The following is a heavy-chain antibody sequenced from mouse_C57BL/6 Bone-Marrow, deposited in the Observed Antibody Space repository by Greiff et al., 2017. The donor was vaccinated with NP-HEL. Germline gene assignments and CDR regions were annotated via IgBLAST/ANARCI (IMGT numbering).Heavy chain of an antibody. J-gene: IGHJ3*01. CDR1: GYTFTSYT. Sequence: QVQLKESGAELARPGASVKMSSKASGYTFTSYTMHWVKQRPGQGLEWIGYINPSSGYTKYNQKFKDKATLTADKSSSTAYMQLSSLTSEDSAVYYCARYGPWFAYWGQGTLVTVSA. CDR3: ARYGPWFAY. V-gene: IGHV1-4*01. D-gene: IGHD1-1*02. CDR2: INPSSGYT.